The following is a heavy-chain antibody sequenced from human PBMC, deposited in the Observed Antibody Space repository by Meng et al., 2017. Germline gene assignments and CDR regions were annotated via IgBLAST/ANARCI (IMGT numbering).Heavy chain of an antibody. CDR2: ISAYNGNT. D-gene: IGHD4-17*01. CDR3: ARGGSRYYGDYNWYFDL. V-gene: IGHV1-18*01. Sequence: QVPVWQSGDELKKPWASLKVSCKASGYTFTSYGISWVRQAPGQGLEWMGWISAYNGNTNYAQKLQGRVTMTTDTSTSTAYMELRSLRSDDTAVYYCARGGSRYYGDYNWYFDLWGRGTLVTVSS. J-gene: IGHJ2*01. CDR1: GYTFTSYG.